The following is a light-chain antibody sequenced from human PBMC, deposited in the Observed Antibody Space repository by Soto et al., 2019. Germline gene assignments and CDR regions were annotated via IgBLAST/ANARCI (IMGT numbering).Light chain of an antibody. CDR2: RNN. Sequence: QSVLTQPPSASGTPGQRVTISCSGSSSNIGSNYVYWYQQLPGTARKLLIHRNNERPSGVSDRFSGSESGTSASLAISGLRSEDEADYYCSSWDDSLSGWVFGGGTKLTVL. J-gene: IGLJ3*02. CDR3: SSWDDSLSGWV. V-gene: IGLV1-47*01. CDR1: SSNIGSNY.